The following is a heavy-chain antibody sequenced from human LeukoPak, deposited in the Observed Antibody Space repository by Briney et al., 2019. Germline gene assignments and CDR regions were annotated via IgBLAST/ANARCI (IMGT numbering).Heavy chain of an antibody. J-gene: IGHJ4*02. D-gene: IGHD1-26*01. V-gene: IGHV4-59*01. CDR1: GGSISSYY. Sequence: SETLSLTCTVSGGSISSYYWSWIRQPPGRGLEWIGYIYYSGSTNYNPSLKSRVTISVDTSKNQFSLKLSSVTAADTAVYYCARGWGYFDYWGQGTLVTVSS. CDR3: ARGWGYFDY. CDR2: IYYSGST.